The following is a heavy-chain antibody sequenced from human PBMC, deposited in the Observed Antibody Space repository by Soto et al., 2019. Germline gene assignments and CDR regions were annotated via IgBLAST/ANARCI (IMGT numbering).Heavy chain of an antibody. V-gene: IGHV4-31*03. CDR1: GGSISSGGYY. CDR2: IYYSGST. CDR3: ARASYDYVWGSYRSD. Sequence: QVQLQESGPGLVKPSQTLSLTCTVSGGSISSGGYYWSWIRQHPGKGLEWIGYIYYSGSTYYNPSLKSRVTISVDTSKNQFSLKLSSVTAADTAVYYCARASYDYVWGSYRSDWGQGTLVTVSS. D-gene: IGHD3-16*01. J-gene: IGHJ4*02.